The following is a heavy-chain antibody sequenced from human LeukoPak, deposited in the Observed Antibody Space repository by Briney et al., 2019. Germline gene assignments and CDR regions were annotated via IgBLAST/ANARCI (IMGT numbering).Heavy chain of an antibody. Sequence: GGSLRLSCAASGFTFSSYGMHWVRQAPGKGLEWVAVISYDGNNKYYADSVKGRFTISRDNSKNTLYLQMNSLRAEDTAVYYCAKERYTYGSDPYFDYWGQGTLVTVSS. CDR2: ISYDGNNK. CDR3: AKERYTYGSDPYFDY. J-gene: IGHJ4*02. V-gene: IGHV3-30*18. D-gene: IGHD5-18*01. CDR1: GFTFSSYG.